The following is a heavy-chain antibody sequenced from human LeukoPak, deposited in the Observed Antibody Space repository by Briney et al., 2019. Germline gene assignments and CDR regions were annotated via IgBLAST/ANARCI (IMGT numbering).Heavy chain of an antibody. V-gene: IGHV4-34*01. CDR1: GGSFSGYY. CDR2: INHSGST. CDR3: ARGHEQWLAYYYYGMDV. J-gene: IGHJ6*02. Sequence: SETLSLTCAVYGGSFSGYYWSWIRQPPGKGLEWIGEINHSGSTNYNPSLKSRVTISVDTSKNQFSLKLSSVTAADTAVYYCARGHEQWLAYYYYGMDVWGQGTTVTVSS. D-gene: IGHD6-19*01.